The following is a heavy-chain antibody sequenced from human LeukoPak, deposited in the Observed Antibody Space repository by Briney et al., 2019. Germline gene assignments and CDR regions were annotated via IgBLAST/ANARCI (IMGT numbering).Heavy chain of an antibody. CDR2: ISDSGGIT. Sequence: PGGSLRLSCAASGFTFSSYPMTWVRQAPGKGPEWVSFISDSGGITYYADSVKGRFTISRDNSKNTLYLQMNSLRAEDTAVYYCANPGGYYDSSGHDYVDPWGQGTLVTVSS. CDR1: GFTFSSYP. CDR3: ANPGGYYDSSGHDYVDP. V-gene: IGHV3-23*01. D-gene: IGHD3-22*01. J-gene: IGHJ5*02.